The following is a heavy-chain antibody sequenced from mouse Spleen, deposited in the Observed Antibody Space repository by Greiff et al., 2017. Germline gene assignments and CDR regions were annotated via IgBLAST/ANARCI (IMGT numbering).Heavy chain of an antibody. V-gene: IGHV3-6*01. Sequence: EVKLQESGPGLVKPSQSLSLTCSVTGYSITSGYYWNWIRQFPGNKLEWMGYISYDGSNNYNPSLKNRISITRDTSKNQFFLKLNSVTTEDTATYYCARDRPPNWDVDWGQGTTLTVSS. CDR3: ARDRPPNWDVD. J-gene: IGHJ2*01. D-gene: IGHD4-1*02. CDR1: GYSITSGYY. CDR2: ISYDGSN.